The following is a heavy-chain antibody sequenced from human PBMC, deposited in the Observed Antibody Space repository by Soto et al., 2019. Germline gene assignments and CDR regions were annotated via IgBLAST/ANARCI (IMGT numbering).Heavy chain of an antibody. Sequence: GASVKVSCKASGYTFTGYYMHWVRQAPGQGLEWMGWINPNSGGTNYAQKFQGRVTMTRDTSISTAYMELSRLRSDDTAVYYCARDRPVLITMVRGVIDYWGQGTLVTVSS. CDR3: ARDRPVLITMVRGVIDY. D-gene: IGHD3-10*01. CDR1: GYTFTGYY. V-gene: IGHV1-2*02. CDR2: INPNSGGT. J-gene: IGHJ4*02.